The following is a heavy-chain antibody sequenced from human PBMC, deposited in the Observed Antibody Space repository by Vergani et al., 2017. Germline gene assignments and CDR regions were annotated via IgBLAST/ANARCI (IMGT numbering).Heavy chain of an antibody. CDR3: VKEKIDLGSYFFDS. CDR2: ISGPGLST. J-gene: IGHJ4*01. D-gene: IGHD2/OR15-2a*01. CDR1: GFTFSNSA. V-gene: IGHV3-23*01. Sequence: EVHLLESGGGLVQSGGSLRLSCAASGFTFSNSAVSWVPPAPGGGRAWVSSISGPGLSTYYADPVKGRFSISRDNSKNTMFLQMHSLRAEDPAIYYCVKEKIDLGSYFFDSWGHGILVTVSS.